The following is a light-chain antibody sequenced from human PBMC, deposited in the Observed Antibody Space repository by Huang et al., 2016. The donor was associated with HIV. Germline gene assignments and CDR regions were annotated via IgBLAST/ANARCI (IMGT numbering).Light chain of an antibody. CDR3: QQYDSSPVT. J-gene: IGKJ4*01. CDR1: PSLGSSS. V-gene: IGKV3-20*01. Sequence: EIVLTQSPGTLSLSPGERATLSCRASPSLGSSSLAWYQQKAGKAPRLLMYGASSSATGIPDRFRGSGSGTDFTLSISRLEPEDFAVYYCQQYDSSPVTFGGGTKVEIK. CDR2: GAS.